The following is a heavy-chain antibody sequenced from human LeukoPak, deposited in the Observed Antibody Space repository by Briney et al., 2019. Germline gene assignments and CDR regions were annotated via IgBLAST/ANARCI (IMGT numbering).Heavy chain of an antibody. V-gene: IGHV4-59*12. CDR2: IYYRGST. J-gene: IGHJ3*02. D-gene: IGHD6-19*01. CDR1: GGSISSYY. CDR3: ARDLRVGGSSGWYAFDI. Sequence: SETLSLTCTVSGGSISSYYWSWIRQPPGKGLEWIGYIYYRGSTNYNPSLKSRVTISIDTSKNQFSLKLSSVTAADPAVYYCARDLRVGGSSGWYAFDIGGQGTMVTVSS.